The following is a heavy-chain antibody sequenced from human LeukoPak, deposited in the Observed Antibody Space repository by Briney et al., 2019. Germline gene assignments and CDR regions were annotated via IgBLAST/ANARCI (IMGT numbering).Heavy chain of an antibody. J-gene: IGHJ2*01. CDR2: ISGSGGST. Sequence: GGSLRLSCAASGFTFSSYAMSWVRQAPGKGLEWVSAISGSGGSTYYADSVKGRFTISRDNSKNTLYLQMNSLRAEDTAVYYCARAPYYYDSSGYYPSDWYFDLWGRGTLVTVSS. CDR1: GFTFSSYA. V-gene: IGHV3-23*01. CDR3: ARAPYYYDSSGYYPSDWYFDL. D-gene: IGHD3-22*01.